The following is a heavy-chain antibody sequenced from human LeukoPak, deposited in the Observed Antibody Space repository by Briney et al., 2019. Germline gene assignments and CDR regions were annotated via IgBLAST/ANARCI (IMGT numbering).Heavy chain of an antibody. V-gene: IGHV4-61*02. CDR3: ARYGKTAAVDY. CDR2: IYTSGST. Sequence: SETLSLTCTVSGGSISSGSYYWSWIRQPAGKGLEWIGRIYTSGSTNYNPSLKSRVTISVDTSKNQFSLKLSSVTAADTAVYYCARYGKTAAVDYWGQGTLVTVSS. D-gene: IGHD6-13*01. CDR1: GGSISSGSYY. J-gene: IGHJ4*02.